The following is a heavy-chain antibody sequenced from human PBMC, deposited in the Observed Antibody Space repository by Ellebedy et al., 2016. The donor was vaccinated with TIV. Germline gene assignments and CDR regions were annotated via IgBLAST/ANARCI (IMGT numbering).Heavy chain of an antibody. D-gene: IGHD5-24*01. V-gene: IGHV6-1*01. CDR1: GDSVSSNSAA. J-gene: IGHJ4*02. CDR2: TYYRSKWYN. CDR3: ARDRTGPRDGVMDN. Sequence: SETLSLXXAISGDSVSSNSAAWNWIRQSPSRGLEWLGRTYYRSKWYNDYTVSVKSRITINPDTSKNQFSLQLNSVTPEDTAVYYCARDRTGPRDGVMDNWGQGTLVTVSS.